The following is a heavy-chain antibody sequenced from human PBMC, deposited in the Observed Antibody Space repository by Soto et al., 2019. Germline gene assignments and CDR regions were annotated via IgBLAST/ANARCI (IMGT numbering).Heavy chain of an antibody. CDR2: ISSSSSYI. V-gene: IGHV3-21*01. CDR3: AGGPSYYDFWSGYYVDY. D-gene: IGHD3-3*01. J-gene: IGHJ4*02. Sequence: EVQLVESGGGLVKPGGSLRLSCAASGFTFSSYSMNWVRQAPGKGLEWVSSISSSSSYIYYADSVKGRFTISRDNAKNSLYLQMNSLRAEDTAVYYCAGGPSYYDFWSGYYVDYWGQGTLVTVSS. CDR1: GFTFSSYS.